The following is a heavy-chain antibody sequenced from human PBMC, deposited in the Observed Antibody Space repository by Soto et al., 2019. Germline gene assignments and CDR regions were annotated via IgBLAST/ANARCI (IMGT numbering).Heavy chain of an antibody. Sequence: GGSLRLSCAASGFTFSSYGMHWVRQAPGKGLEWVAVIWYDGSNKYYADSVKGRFTISRDNSKNTLYLQMNSLRAEDTAVYYCARAELQWQGDTAMVQAYYYGMDVWGQGTTVTVSS. J-gene: IGHJ6*02. CDR2: IWYDGSNK. CDR3: ARAELQWQGDTAMVQAYYYGMDV. D-gene: IGHD5-18*01. CDR1: GFTFSSYG. V-gene: IGHV3-33*01.